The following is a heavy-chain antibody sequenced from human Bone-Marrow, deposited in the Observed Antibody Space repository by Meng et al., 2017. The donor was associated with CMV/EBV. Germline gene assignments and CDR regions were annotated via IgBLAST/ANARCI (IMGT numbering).Heavy chain of an antibody. CDR2: IYTDDTT. V-gene: IGHV3-53*01. CDR1: IFPVSDNY. CDR3: ARGHVADYS. Sequence: GESMKISCAGSIFPVSDNYMSWVRQAPVKGLERVSIIYTDDTTFYADYVKGRFTISRDNYNNTLYLQMNSLRAEDTAVYYCARGHVADYSWGQGTLVTVSS. J-gene: IGHJ4*02. D-gene: IGHD5-12*01.